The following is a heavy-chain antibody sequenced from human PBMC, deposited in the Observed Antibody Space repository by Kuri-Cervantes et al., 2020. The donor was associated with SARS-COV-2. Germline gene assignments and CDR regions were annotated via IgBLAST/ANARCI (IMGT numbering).Heavy chain of an antibody. V-gene: IGHV4-39*01. J-gene: IGHJ4*02. CDR2: IYYSGST. CDR1: GGSISSSSYY. D-gene: IGHD3-22*01. Sequence: SETLSLTCTVSGGSISSSSYYWGWIRQPPGKGLEWIGSIYYSGSTYYNPSLKSRVTISVDTSKNQFSLKLSSVTAADTAVYYCASYYYNNRELWERSLDYWGQGTLVTVSS. CDR3: ASYYYNNRELWERSLDY.